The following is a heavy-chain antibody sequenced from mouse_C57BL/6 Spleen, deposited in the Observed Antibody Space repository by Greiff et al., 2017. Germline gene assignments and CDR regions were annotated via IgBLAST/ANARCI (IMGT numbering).Heavy chain of an antibody. CDR3: TRGGFFGD. CDR2: IDPETGGT. Sequence: VQLQESGAELVRPGASVTLSCKASGYTFTDYEMHWVKQTPVHGLEWIGAIDPETGGTAYNQKFKGKAILTADKSSSTAYMELRSLTSEDAAVYYCTRGGFFGDWGQGTTLTVSS. CDR1: GYTFTDYE. J-gene: IGHJ2*01. V-gene: IGHV1-15*01.